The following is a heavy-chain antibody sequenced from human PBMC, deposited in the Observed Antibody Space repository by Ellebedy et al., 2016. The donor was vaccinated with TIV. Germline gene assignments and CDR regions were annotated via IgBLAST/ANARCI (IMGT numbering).Heavy chain of an antibody. CDR2: ISVSNGNT. D-gene: IGHD2-21*01. CDR3: ARDKGFIPRD. CDR1: GGTFSNYA. V-gene: IGHV1-18*01. J-gene: IGHJ6*02. Sequence: ASVKVSCKASGGTFSNYAISWVRQAPGQGLEWMGWISVSNGNTNFAQSLQGRVTMTTDISTSTAYMELRSLRSDDTAVYYCARDKGFIPRDWGQGTTVTVSS.